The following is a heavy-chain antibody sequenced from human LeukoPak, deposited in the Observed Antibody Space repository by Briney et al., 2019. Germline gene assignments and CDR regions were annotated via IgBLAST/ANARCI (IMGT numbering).Heavy chain of an antibody. J-gene: IGHJ6*03. CDR1: GFTFSSYE. V-gene: IGHV3-48*03. Sequence: PGGSLRLSCAASGFTFSSYEMNWVRQAPGKGLEWVSYISSSGSTIYYADSVKGRFTISRDNAKNSLYLQMNSLRAEDTAVYYCARDALWFGDKVEYYMDVWGKGTTVTISS. CDR3: ARDALWFGDKVEYYMDV. D-gene: IGHD3-10*01. CDR2: ISSSGSTI.